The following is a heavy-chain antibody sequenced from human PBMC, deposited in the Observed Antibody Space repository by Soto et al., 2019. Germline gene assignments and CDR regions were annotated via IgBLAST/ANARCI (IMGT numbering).Heavy chain of an antibody. CDR2: INLGGST. CDR3: ARAVSTRPDGYYYYGMDV. D-gene: IGHD6-6*01. Sequence: SETLSLTCTVYGGSFIGYFCIFVRHPPLKWLEWIGEINLGGSTNYNPSLKSRVTISVDTSKNQFSLKLSSVTAADTAFYYCARAVSTRPDGYYYYGMDVWGQGTTVTVSS. J-gene: IGHJ6*02. CDR1: GGSFIGYF. V-gene: IGHV4-34*01.